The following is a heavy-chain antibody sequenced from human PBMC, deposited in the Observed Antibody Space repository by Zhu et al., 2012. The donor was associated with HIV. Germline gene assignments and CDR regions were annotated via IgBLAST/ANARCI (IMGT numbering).Heavy chain of an antibody. CDR2: IYYSGST. CDR3: ARPGYSGYGGRYYMDV. CDR1: GGSISSSSYY. J-gene: IGHJ6*03. D-gene: IGHD5-12*01. V-gene: IGHV4-39*01. Sequence: QVQLQESGPGLVKPSETLSLTCTVSGGSISSSSYYWGWIRQPPGKGLEWIGSIYYSGSTYYNPSLKSRVTISVDTSKNQFSLKLSSVTAADTAVYYCARPGYSGYGGRYYMDVWGKGPRVTVSS.